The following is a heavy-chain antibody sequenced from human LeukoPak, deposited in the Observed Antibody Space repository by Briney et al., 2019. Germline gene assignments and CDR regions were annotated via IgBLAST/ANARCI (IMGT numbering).Heavy chain of an antibody. CDR3: AREGSSGYYPS. V-gene: IGHV3-30-3*01. D-gene: IGHD3-22*01. CDR2: ISYDGSEK. J-gene: IGHJ4*02. Sequence: PGGSLKLSCAASGFTFSSYPMHWVRQAPGKGLEWVAVISYDGSEKHYADPVKGRFTISRDNSKNTLYLQMNSLRAEDTAVYYCAREGSSGYYPSWGQGILVTVSS. CDR1: GFTFSSYP.